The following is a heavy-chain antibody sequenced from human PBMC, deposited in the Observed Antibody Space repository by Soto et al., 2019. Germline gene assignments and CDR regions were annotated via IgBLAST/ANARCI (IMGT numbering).Heavy chain of an antibody. Sequence: ASVKVSCKASGYTFTSYGISWVRQAPGQGLERMGWISAYNCITNYALKLQGRVTMTTDTFTSIAYMELRSLRSVDTVVYYCARVGPYGYYYGMDVWGQGTTVTVSS. CDR2: ISAYNCIT. V-gene: IGHV1-18*01. D-gene: IGHD3-10*01. CDR1: GYTFTSYG. J-gene: IGHJ6*02. CDR3: ARVGPYGYYYGMDV.